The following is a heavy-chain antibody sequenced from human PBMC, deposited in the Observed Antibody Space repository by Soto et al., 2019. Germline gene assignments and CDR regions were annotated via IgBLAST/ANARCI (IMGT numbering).Heavy chain of an antibody. CDR3: AKEGHLGNWNYFDY. Sequence: EVQLLESGGGSVQPGGSLRLSCAASGFSFSTYALNWVRQAPGKRLEWVSTTSGSGGGTYYADSVKGRFTISRDNSKNTVYLEMNSLRAEDTAIYYCAKEGHLGNWNYFDYWGQGTLVTVSS. CDR1: GFSFSTYA. J-gene: IGHJ4*02. V-gene: IGHV3-23*01. CDR2: TSGSGGGT. D-gene: IGHD1-1*01.